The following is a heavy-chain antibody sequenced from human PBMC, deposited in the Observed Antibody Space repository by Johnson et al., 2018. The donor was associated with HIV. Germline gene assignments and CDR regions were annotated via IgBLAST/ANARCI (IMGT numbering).Heavy chain of an antibody. Sequence: VQLVESGGGVVQPGRSLRLSCAASGFTFSNNAMDWVRQAPGKGLEWVAVISNDGSKKYYSDSVKGRFTISRDNSKNTLYLQMNSRRADDTAVYYCARVATSYAFDIWGQGTMVTVSS. CDR1: GFTFSNNA. J-gene: IGHJ3*02. V-gene: IGHV3-30*03. CDR3: ARVATSYAFDI. CDR2: ISNDGSKK. D-gene: IGHD5-12*01.